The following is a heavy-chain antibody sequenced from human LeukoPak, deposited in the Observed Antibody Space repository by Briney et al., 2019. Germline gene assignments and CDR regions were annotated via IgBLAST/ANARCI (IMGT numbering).Heavy chain of an antibody. V-gene: IGHV4-31*03. D-gene: IGHD6-13*01. CDR1: GGSISSGGYF. CDR3: ARRGPYSSSWYIWFDP. Sequence: SETLSLTCTVSGGSISSGGYFWSWIRQHPGKGLEWIGYIYYSGSTYYNPSLKSRVTISVDTSKNQFSLKLSSVTAADTAVYYCARRGPYSSSWYIWFDPWGQGTLVTVSS. J-gene: IGHJ5*02. CDR2: IYYSGST.